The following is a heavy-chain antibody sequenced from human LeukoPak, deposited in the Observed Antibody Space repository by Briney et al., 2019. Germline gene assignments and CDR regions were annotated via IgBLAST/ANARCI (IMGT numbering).Heavy chain of an antibody. Sequence: PGGSLRLSCAASGFTFSSYGMHWVRQAPGKGLEWVAVISYDGSNKYYADSVKGRFTISRDNSKNTLYLQMNSLRAEDTAVYYCARDKTEGYYFDYWGQGTLVTVSS. CDR1: GFTFSSYG. J-gene: IGHJ4*02. V-gene: IGHV3-30*19. CDR3: ARDKTEGYYFDY. CDR2: ISYDGSNK. D-gene: IGHD1-14*01.